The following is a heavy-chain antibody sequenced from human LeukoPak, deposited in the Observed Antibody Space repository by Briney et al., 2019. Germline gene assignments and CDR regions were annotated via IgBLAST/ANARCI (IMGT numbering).Heavy chain of an antibody. CDR1: GASISSGGDY. CDR3: ASRIGSSYGIDY. D-gene: IGHD5-18*01. J-gene: IGHJ4*02. V-gene: IGHV4-31*03. Sequence: SETLSLTCTVSGASISSGGDYWSWIRQHPGKGLEWIGYIYYSGSTYYNPSLKSRVTISEDTSKNQFSLKLSSVTAADTAVYYCASRIGSSYGIDYWGQGTLVTVSS. CDR2: IYYSGST.